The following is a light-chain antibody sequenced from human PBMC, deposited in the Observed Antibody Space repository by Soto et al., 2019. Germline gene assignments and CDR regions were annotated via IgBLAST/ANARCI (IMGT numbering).Light chain of an antibody. J-gene: IGKJ3*01. CDR2: GAS. V-gene: IGKV3-15*01. Sequence: EIVMTQSPATLSVSPGERATLSCRASQSVYNNLAWYQQKPGQAPRLLIYGASTRATGIPARFSGIGSGTDFTLTINSLQSADFAVYFYQQYNNWPPVTFGPGTKVYI. CDR3: QQYNNWPPVT. CDR1: QSVYNN.